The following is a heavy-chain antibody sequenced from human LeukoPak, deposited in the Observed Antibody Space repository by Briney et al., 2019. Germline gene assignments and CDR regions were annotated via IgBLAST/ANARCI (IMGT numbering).Heavy chain of an antibody. Sequence: GGSLRLSCAASGLTFSSYAMSWVRQAPGKGLEWVSGISGGGVSTYYADSVKGRFTISRDNSKNTLYLQMNSLRAEDTAVYYCAKDFGGYYDSSGYYHYYYYYYYMDVWGKGTTVTISS. CDR3: AKDFGGYYDSSGYYHYYYYYYYMDV. CDR2: ISGGGVST. D-gene: IGHD3-22*01. V-gene: IGHV3-23*01. J-gene: IGHJ6*03. CDR1: GLTFSSYA.